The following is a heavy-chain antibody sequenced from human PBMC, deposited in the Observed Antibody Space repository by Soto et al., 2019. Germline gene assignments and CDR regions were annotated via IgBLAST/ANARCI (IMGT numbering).Heavy chain of an antibody. CDR2: IKEDGSKK. CDR3: ARDAKAWKLTDY. CDR1: GFIFSNFW. V-gene: IGHV3-7*01. J-gene: IGHJ4*02. Sequence: GGSLRLSCAASGFIFSNFWMTWVRQAPGKGLEWVANIKEDGSKKYYVDSVKGRFTISRDNAKNSLYLQLNSLRAEDTAVYYCARDAKAWKLTDYWGQGTLVTVSS. D-gene: IGHD1-26*01.